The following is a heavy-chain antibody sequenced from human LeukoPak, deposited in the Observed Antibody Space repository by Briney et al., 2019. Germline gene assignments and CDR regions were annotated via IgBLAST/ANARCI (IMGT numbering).Heavy chain of an antibody. V-gene: IGHV1-69*13. D-gene: IGHD3-22*01. Sequence: SVKVSCKASGGTFSSYAISWVRQAPGQGLEWMGGIIPIFGTANYAQKFQGRVTITADESTSTAYMELSSLRSEDTAVYYCARKMGDYYYDSSGYFDYWGQGTLVTVSS. CDR2: IIPIFGTA. CDR3: ARKMGDYYYDSSGYFDY. CDR1: GGTFSSYA. J-gene: IGHJ4*02.